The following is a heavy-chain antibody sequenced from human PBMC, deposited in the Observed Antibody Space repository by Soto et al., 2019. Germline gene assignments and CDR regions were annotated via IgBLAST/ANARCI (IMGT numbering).Heavy chain of an antibody. V-gene: IGHV1-69*01. J-gene: IGHJ6*02. CDR3: ASGGSRPDYPWRITMGRGITMERDYGLAV. CDR1: GGTFSSYP. D-gene: IGHD3-10*01. CDR2: IIPIFGTA. Sequence: QVQLVHSGAEVTKPGSSVKVSCKASGGTFSSYPISWVRQAPGQGLEWMGGIIPIFGTAHYAQKFQGRITITADEYTSPAYMELSRLRSEDTAVYYCASGGSRPDYPWRITMGRGITMERDYGLAVWGQGTTVTVSS.